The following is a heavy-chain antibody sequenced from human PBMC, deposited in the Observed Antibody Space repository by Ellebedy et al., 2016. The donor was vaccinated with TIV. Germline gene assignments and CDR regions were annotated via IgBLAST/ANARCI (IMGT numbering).Heavy chain of an antibody. CDR1: GFTFSGSA. CDR3: TNSYGSEHN. CDR2: IRSKANSYAT. D-gene: IGHD1/OR15-1a*01. V-gene: IGHV3-73*01. Sequence: GESLKISCAASGFTFSGSAMHWVRQASGKGLEWVGRIRSKANSYATAYAASVKGRFTISRDDSKNTAYLQMNSLKTEDADVYYCTNSYGSEHNWGQGTLVTVSS. J-gene: IGHJ4*02.